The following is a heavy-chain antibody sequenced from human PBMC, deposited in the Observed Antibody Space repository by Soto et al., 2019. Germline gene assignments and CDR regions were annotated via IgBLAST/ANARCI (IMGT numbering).Heavy chain of an antibody. CDR2: ISINSNYR. D-gene: IGHD2-15*01. J-gene: IGHJ4*02. CDR1: GISHSEFY. CDR3: VRGGGGGQFDY. Sequence: SQRLFCVDSGISHSEFYLLWIRQAPGKGLEWVSYISINSNYREYADSVKGRHTISRDNDKNSLFLQMNSLRGEDTAVYYCVRGGGGGQFDYWGQGTLVTVSS. V-gene: IGHV3-11*06.